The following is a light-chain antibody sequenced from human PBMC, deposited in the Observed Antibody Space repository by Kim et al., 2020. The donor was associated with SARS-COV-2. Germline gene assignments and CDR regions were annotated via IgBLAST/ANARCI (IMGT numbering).Light chain of an antibody. Sequence: SYELTQPPSVSVSPGPTASITCSGDKLGDKYACWYQQKSGQSPVLVIYQDDKRPSGIPGRFSGSNSGNTATLTISGTQAMDEADYYCQAWDRGTVVFGGGTQLTAL. CDR1: KLGDKY. J-gene: IGLJ3*02. V-gene: IGLV3-1*01. CDR2: QDD. CDR3: QAWDRGTVV.